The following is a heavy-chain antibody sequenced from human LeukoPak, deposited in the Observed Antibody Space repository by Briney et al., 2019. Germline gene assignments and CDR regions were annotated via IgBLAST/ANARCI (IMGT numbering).Heavy chain of an antibody. J-gene: IGHJ4*02. D-gene: IGHD3-22*01. CDR2: IYYSGST. CDR1: GGSLSSSSYY. Sequence: SETLSLTCTVSGGSLSSSSYYWGCIRQRPGKGLEWIGSIYYSGSTYYNPSLKSRVTISLDMSKNQFSLKPRSVTAADTAVYYCASGGSGYYYSWGQGSLVTVSS. CDR3: ASGGSGYYYS. V-gene: IGHV4-39*01.